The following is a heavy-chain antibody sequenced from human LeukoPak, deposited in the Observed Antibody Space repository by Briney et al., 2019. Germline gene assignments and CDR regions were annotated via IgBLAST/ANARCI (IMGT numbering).Heavy chain of an antibody. CDR2: IKQDGSEK. J-gene: IGHJ4*02. V-gene: IGHV3-7*01. CDR3: AGGPLVVVAATPLADY. Sequence: PGWSLRLSCAASGFTFSSYWMSWVRQAPGKGLEWVANIKQDGSEKYYVDSVEGRFTISRDNAKNSLYLQMNSLRAEDTAVYYCAGGPLVVVAATPLADYWAQGTLVTVSS. CDR1: GFTFSSYW. D-gene: IGHD2-15*01.